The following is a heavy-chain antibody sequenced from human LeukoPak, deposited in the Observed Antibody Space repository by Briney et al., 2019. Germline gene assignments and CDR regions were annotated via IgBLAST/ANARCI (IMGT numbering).Heavy chain of an antibody. Sequence: PSETLSLTCTVSGGSISSNSYYWGWIRQPPGKGLEWIGSFYYSGSTYYNPSLKSRVTISADTSKNQISLKLSSVTAADTAVFYCARHSRLEAGLYNWFDPWGQGTLVTVSS. CDR1: GGSISSNSYY. V-gene: IGHV4-39*01. CDR3: ARHSRLEAGLYNWFDP. D-gene: IGHD2-2*01. J-gene: IGHJ5*02. CDR2: FYYSGST.